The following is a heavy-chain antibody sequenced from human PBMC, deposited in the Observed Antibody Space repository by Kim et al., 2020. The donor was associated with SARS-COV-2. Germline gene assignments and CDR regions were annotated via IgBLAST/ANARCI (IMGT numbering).Heavy chain of an antibody. Sequence: GGSLRLSCAASGFTFSSYSMNWVRQAPGKGLEWVSSISSSSSYIYYADSVKGRFTISRDNAKNSLYLQMNSLRAEDTAVYYFAREHRSTRGWALEFDPWGQGTLVTVSS. V-gene: IGHV3-21*01. CDR1: GFTFSSYS. J-gene: IGHJ5*02. D-gene: IGHD2-2*01. CDR3: AREHRSTRGWALEFDP. CDR2: ISSSSSYI.